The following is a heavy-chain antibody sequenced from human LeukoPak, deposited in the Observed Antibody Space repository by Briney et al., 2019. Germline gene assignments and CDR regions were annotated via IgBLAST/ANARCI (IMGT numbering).Heavy chain of an antibody. CDR2: KNPNSGRT. CDR3: ARGPVRTHGMDV. J-gene: IGHJ6*02. Sequence: GASVKVSCKASGYTFSSYDINWVLQATGQGLEWMGWKNPNSGRTGFAQKFQGRLTMTTDTSISTAYMELGSLTSEDTAVYYCARGPVRTHGMDVWGQGTTVTVSS. CDR1: GYTFSSYD. V-gene: IGHV1-8*01.